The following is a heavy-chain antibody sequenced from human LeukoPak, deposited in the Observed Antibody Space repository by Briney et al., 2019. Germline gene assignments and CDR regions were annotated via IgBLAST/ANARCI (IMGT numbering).Heavy chain of an antibody. V-gene: IGHV5-51*01. CDR2: IYPDDSDT. J-gene: IGHJ6*03. D-gene: IGHD3-3*01. Sequence: GESLKISCKCSGYSFTSFWIGWVRPMPGKGLGWMGIIYPDDSDTRYSPSFQDQVTISADKSISTAYLQWSSLKASDTAMYYCARLPITIFGVDLGYYYMDVWGKGTTVTVSS. CDR3: ARLPITIFGVDLGYYYMDV. CDR1: GYSFTSFW.